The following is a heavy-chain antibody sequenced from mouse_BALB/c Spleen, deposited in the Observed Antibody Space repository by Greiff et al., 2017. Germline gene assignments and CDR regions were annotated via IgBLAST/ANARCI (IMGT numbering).Heavy chain of an antibody. J-gene: IGHJ2*01. Sequence: VQLQQSGAELVRSGASVKLSCTASGFNIKDYYMHWVKQRPEQGLEWIGWIDPENGDTEYAPKFQGKATMTADTSSNTAYLQLSSLTSEDTAVYYCNAITTVVVWGQGTTLTVSS. CDR3: NAITTVVV. CDR1: GFNIKDYY. D-gene: IGHD1-1*01. V-gene: IGHV14-4*02. CDR2: IDPENGDT.